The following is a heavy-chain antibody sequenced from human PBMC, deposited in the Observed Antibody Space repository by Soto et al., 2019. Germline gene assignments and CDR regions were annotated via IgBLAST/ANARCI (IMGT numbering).Heavy chain of an antibody. D-gene: IGHD3-3*01. J-gene: IGHJ4*02. CDR3: AREMIVDFWSGYYTARDY. CDR1: GYTFTSYA. CDR2: INAGNGNT. Sequence: ASVKVSCKASGYTFTSYAMHWVRQAPGQRHEWMGWINAGNGNTKYSQKFQGRVTITRDTSASTAYMELSSLRSEDTAVYYCAREMIVDFWSGYYTARDYWGQGTLVTVSS. V-gene: IGHV1-3*01.